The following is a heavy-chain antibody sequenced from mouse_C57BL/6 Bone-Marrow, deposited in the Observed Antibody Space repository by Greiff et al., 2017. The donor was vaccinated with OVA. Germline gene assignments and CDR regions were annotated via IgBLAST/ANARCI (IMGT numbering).Heavy chain of an antibody. CDR1: GYTFTDYY. CDR3: ARHYYGTMDY. D-gene: IGHD1-2*01. CDR2: INPYNGGT. V-gene: IGHV1-19*01. Sequence: VQLKQSGPVLVKPGASVKMSCKASGYTFTDYYMNWVKQSHGKSLEWIGVINPYNGGTSYNQKFKGKATLTVDKSSSTAYMELNSLTSEDSAVYYCARHYYGTMDYWGQGTSVTVSS. J-gene: IGHJ4*01.